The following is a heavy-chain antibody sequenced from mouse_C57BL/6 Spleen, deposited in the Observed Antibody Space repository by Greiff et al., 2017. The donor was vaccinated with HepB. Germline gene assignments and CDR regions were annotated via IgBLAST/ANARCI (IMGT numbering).Heavy chain of an antibody. CDR1: GYAFSSSW. CDR2: IYPGDGDT. J-gene: IGHJ2*01. D-gene: IGHD2-4*01. V-gene: IGHV1-82*01. Sequence: VQLQQSGPELVKPGASVKISCKASGYAFSSSWMNWVKQRPGKGLEWIGRIYPGDGDTNYNGKFKGKATLTADKSSSPAYMQLSSLTSEDSAVYFCAEDYDGRNWGQGTTLTVSS. CDR3: AEDYDGRN.